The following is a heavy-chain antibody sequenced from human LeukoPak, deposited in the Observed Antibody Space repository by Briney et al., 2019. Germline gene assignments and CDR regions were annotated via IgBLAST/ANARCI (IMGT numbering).Heavy chain of an antibody. J-gene: IGHJ5*02. CDR2: IYTSGST. D-gene: IGHD2-2*02. CDR3: ARAICSSSTSCYIRFDP. Sequence: SETLSLTCTVSGGSISSYYWSWIRQPAGKGLEWIGRIYTSGSTNYNPSLKSRVTMSVDTSKNQFSLKLSSVTAADTAVYYCARAICSSSTSCYIRFDPWGREPWSPSPQ. V-gene: IGHV4-4*07. CDR1: GGSISSYY.